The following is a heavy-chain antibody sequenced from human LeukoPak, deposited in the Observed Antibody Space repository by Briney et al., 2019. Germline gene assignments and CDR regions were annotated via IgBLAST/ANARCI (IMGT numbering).Heavy chain of an antibody. Sequence: PSETLSLTCAVYGGSFSGYYWSWIRQPPGKGLEWLGEINHSGSTNYNPSLKSRVTISVDTSKNQFSLKLSSVTAADSAVYYCARGFGYNFGYWGQGTLVTVSS. CDR3: ARGFGYNFGY. CDR2: INHSGST. D-gene: IGHD5-24*01. CDR1: GGSFSGYY. V-gene: IGHV4-34*01. J-gene: IGHJ4*02.